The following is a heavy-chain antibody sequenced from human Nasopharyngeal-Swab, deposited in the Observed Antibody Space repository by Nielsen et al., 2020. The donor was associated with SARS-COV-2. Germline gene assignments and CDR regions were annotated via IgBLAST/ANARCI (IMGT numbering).Heavy chain of an antibody. Sequence: GESLKISCAASGFTFSSYSMNWVRQAPGKGLEWVSYISSSSSTIYYADSVKGRFTISRDNSKNTLYLQMNSLRAEDTAVYYCARDWYSSSSDHYYYGMDVWGQGTTVTVSS. CDR1: GFTFSSYS. J-gene: IGHJ6*02. CDR3: ARDWYSSSSDHYYYGMDV. CDR2: ISSSSSTI. V-gene: IGHV3-48*01. D-gene: IGHD6-6*01.